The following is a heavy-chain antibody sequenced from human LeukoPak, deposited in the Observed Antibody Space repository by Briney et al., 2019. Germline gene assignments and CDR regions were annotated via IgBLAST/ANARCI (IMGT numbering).Heavy chain of an antibody. V-gene: IGHV3-11*04. CDR3: ARGDYSSSIIFDY. D-gene: IGHD6-6*01. Sequence: PGGSLRLSCAASGFIFSDYYMSWIRQAPGKGLEWVSYISSGGSTIYYADSVKGRFTISRDNAKNSLYLQMNSLRAEDTAVYYCARGDYSSSIIFDYWGQGTLVTVSS. CDR1: GFIFSDYY. CDR2: ISSGGSTI. J-gene: IGHJ4*02.